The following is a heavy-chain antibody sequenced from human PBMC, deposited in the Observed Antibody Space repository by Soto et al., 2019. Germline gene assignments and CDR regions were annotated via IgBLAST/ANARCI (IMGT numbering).Heavy chain of an antibody. V-gene: IGHV4-39*01. J-gene: IGHJ5*02. CDR3: ARDFFDSSDYTTNWFDP. Sequence: PSDTLSLTCCVSGDSISNSRFYWAWIRQPPGEGLEWIGSIYHTGNAYYNPSLKSRVTISVDTSKNQFSLKLTSVTAADAALYYCARDFFDSSDYTTNWFDPWGQGTLVNLSS. CDR2: IYHTGNA. CDR1: GDSISNSRFY. D-gene: IGHD3-22*01.